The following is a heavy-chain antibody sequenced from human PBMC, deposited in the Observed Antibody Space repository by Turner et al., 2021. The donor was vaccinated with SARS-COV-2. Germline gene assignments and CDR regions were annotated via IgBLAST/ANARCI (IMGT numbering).Heavy chain of an antibody. Sequence: EEQLVESGGGLVKPGGSLRLSCTASGFTFSNGMHWVRQAPGKGLEWVANIKQDGSEKYFVDSVKGRFTISRDNAKNSLYLQMNSLRAEDTAVYYCARDPNSGASLWGQGILVTVSS. CDR1: GFTFSNG. J-gene: IGHJ4*02. V-gene: IGHV3-7*04. D-gene: IGHD2-15*01. CDR3: ARDPNSGASL. CDR2: IKQDGSEK.